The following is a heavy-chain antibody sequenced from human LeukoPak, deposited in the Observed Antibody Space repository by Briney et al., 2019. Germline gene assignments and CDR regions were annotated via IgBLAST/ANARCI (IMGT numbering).Heavy chain of an antibody. Sequence: PGGSLRLSCAASGFTFSSYGMHWVRQAPGKGLEWVAVISYDGSNKYYADSVKGRFTISRDNSKNTLYLQMNSLRAEDTAVYYCAKSSASRFSYYGMDVWGQGTTVTVSS. J-gene: IGHJ6*02. CDR3: AKSSASRFSYYGMDV. CDR2: ISYDGSNK. V-gene: IGHV3-30*18. CDR1: GFTFSSYG. D-gene: IGHD2/OR15-2a*01.